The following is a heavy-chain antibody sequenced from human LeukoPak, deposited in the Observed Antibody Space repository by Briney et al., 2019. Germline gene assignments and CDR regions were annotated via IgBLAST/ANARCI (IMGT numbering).Heavy chain of an antibody. CDR1: GFTFSIYS. J-gene: IGHJ5*02. CDR3: ARYGGGGLLWFDP. V-gene: IGHV3-21*01. Sequence: PGGSLRLSCAASGFTFSIYSMDWVRQAPGKGLEWVSSISSSGSYIYYADSLKGRFTISRDNAKNSLYLQMNSLRAEDTAVYYCARYGGGGLLWFDPWGQGTLVTVSS. D-gene: IGHD4-23*01. CDR2: ISSSGSYI.